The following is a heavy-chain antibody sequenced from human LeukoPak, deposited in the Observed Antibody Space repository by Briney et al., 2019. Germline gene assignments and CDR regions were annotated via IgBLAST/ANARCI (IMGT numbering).Heavy chain of an antibody. CDR2: INHSGST. J-gene: IGHJ4*02. D-gene: IGHD3-16*01. CDR3: ARAWRRGSYYGY. Sequence: SETLSLTCAVYGGSFSGYYWSWIRQPPGKGLEWIGEINHSGSTNYNPSLKSRVTISVDTSKNQSSLKLSSVTAADTAVYYCARAWRRGSYYGYWGQGTLVTVSS. CDR1: GGSFSGYY. V-gene: IGHV4-34*01.